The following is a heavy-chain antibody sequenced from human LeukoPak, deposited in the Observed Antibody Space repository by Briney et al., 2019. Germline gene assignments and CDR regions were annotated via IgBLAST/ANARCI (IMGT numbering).Heavy chain of an antibody. V-gene: IGHV3-74*03. Sequence: PGGSLRLSCTAGGVSLSNYYVHWVRQAPGEGLVWVSRINEPGTWPTYEDSVRGRFTISRDNAKNTVSPHMKNLRADDTAVYYCVRSLPGSREYWGQGTLVSVSS. CDR3: VRSLPGSREY. CDR1: GVSLSNYY. D-gene: IGHD6-6*01. CDR2: INEPGTWP. J-gene: IGHJ4*02.